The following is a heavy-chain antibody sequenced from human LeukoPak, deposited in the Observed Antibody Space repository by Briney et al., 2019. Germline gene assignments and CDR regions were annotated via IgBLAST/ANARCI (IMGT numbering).Heavy chain of an antibody. CDR2: ISTTGSYI. D-gene: IGHD6-19*01. CDR1: GFTFSDYY. V-gene: IGHV3-11*03. Sequence: PGGSLRPSCAASGFTFSDYYMSWIRQAPGEGREWVSYISTTGSYINDADSMKGRFTISRDNAKNSLYLQLNSLRVEDTAVYYCARPKSAWSSHWYFELWGRGTLVTVSS. J-gene: IGHJ2*01. CDR3: ARPKSAWSSHWYFEL.